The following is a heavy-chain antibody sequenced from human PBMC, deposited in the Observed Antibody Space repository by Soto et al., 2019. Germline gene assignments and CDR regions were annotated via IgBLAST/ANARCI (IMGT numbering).Heavy chain of an antibody. Sequence: QTLSLTCAISGGSVSSNSAAWNWIRQSPSRGLEWLGRTYYRSKWYNDYAVSVKSRITINPDTSKNQFSLQLNSVTPEDTAVYYCARSPGIAVAGTSYFDYWGQGTLVTVSS. CDR1: GGSVSSNSAA. J-gene: IGHJ4*02. CDR2: TYYRSKWYN. V-gene: IGHV6-1*01. CDR3: ARSPGIAVAGTSYFDY. D-gene: IGHD6-19*01.